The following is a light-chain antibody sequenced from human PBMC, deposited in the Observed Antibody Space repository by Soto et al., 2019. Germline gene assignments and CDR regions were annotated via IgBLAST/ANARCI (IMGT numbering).Light chain of an antibody. Sequence: EIVLTQSPATLSLSPGERVTLSCRASQSVAINLAWYQQKPGQAPRLLIYGASTRATDMSGTFSGRGSGTECPLTISNVRPEDFEVYYCQQYRRLPRTFGQGTKVEIK. V-gene: IGKV3-15*01. J-gene: IGKJ1*01. CDR2: GAS. CDR3: QQYRRLPRT. CDR1: QSVAIN.